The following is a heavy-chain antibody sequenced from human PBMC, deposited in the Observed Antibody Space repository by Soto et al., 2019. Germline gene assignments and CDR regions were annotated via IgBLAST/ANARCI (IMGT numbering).Heavy chain of an antibody. CDR2: ISCSSSYI. CDR3: ERDRGWLLDRSTSNGFDP. D-gene: IGHD5-12*01. Sequence: EVQLVESGGGLVKPGGSLRLSCAASGFTFSSYSMNWVRQAPGQGLEWVSSISCSSSYIYYADSVKGRFTISRDNAKNSLYLGMISLRAEDTAVYYCERDRGWLLDRSTSNGFDPWGQGTLVTVSS. J-gene: IGHJ5*02. V-gene: IGHV3-21*01. CDR1: GFTFSSYS.